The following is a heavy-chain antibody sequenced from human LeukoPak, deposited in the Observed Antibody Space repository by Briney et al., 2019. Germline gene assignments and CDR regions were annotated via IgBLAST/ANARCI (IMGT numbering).Heavy chain of an antibody. CDR2: ISGSGSST. CDR1: GFTFSSYA. J-gene: IGHJ4*02. CDR3: ANDPTMIVVVIPDY. V-gene: IGHV3-23*01. Sequence: GGSLRLSCAASGFTFSSYAMSWVRQAPGKGLEWVSAISGSGSSTYYADSVKGRFTISRDNSKNTLYLQMNSLRAEDTAVYYCANDPTMIVVVIPDYWGQGTLVTVSS. D-gene: IGHD3-22*01.